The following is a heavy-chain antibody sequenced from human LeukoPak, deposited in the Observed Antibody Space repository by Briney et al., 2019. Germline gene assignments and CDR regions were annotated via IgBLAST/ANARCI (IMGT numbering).Heavy chain of an antibody. D-gene: IGHD6-19*01. Sequence: PSETLSLTCTVSGGSITSDGYYWNWIRQPAGKGLEWIGRIYSSGSTDYSPSLKSRITISVDTSKSQFSLKLSSVTATDTAVYYCARGLPVAALNWFDPWGQGTLVTVSS. CDR1: GGSITSDGYY. V-gene: IGHV4-61*02. J-gene: IGHJ5*02. CDR2: IYSSGST. CDR3: ARGLPVAALNWFDP.